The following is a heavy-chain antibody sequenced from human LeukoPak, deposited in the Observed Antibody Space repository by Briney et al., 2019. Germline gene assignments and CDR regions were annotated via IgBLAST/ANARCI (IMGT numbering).Heavy chain of an antibody. CDR1: GGSISSFY. Sequence: SETLSLTCTVSGGSISSFYWSWIRQPAGKGLEWIGRIYTSGSTNYNPSLKSRVTISVDKSKNQFSLNLTSVTAADTAVYYCARDGTGSRAFDFWGQGTLVTVSS. J-gene: IGHJ4*02. CDR2: IYTSGST. V-gene: IGHV4-4*07. D-gene: IGHD3/OR15-3a*01. CDR3: ARDGTGSRAFDF.